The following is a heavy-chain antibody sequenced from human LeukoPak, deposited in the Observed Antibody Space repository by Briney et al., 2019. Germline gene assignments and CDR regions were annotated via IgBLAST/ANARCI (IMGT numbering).Heavy chain of an antibody. D-gene: IGHD5/OR15-5a*01. V-gene: IGHV3-11*04. Sequence: GGSLRLSCVASGFTFSDYYMTWIRQAPGKGLEYVSHISRSGSSLYYGDSVTGRFTISRDNAKNSLYLQMNSLRAEDTAVYYCANVFYYGMEVWGQGTTVTVSS. CDR2: ISRSGSSL. CDR1: GFTFSDYY. J-gene: IGHJ6*02. CDR3: ANVFYYGMEV.